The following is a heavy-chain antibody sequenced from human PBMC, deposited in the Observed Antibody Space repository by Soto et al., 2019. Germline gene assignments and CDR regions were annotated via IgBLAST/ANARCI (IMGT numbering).Heavy chain of an antibody. CDR2: ISAYNGNT. V-gene: IGHV1-18*01. Sequence: QVQLVQSGAEVKKPGASVKVSCKASGYTFTSYGISWVRQAPGQGLEWMGWISAYNGNTNYAQKLQGRVTMTTDTSTSTAYMQPRSLRSDDTAEYSRARTRLESQQLLGWFDPWGQGTLVTVSS. D-gene: IGHD2-2*01. J-gene: IGHJ5*02. CDR3: ARTRLESQQLLGWFDP. CDR1: GYTFTSYG.